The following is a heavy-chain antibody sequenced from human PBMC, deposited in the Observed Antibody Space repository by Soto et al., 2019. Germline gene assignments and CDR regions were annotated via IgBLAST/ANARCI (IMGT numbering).Heavy chain of an antibody. CDR3: ARHVSQWRENTLDY. V-gene: IGHV3-74*01. Sequence: EVQLVESGGGLVQPGGSLRLSCAASGFTFSNYWMHWVRQAPGEGLVWVSRIKGEGSSTSDADSVRGRFTISRDNAKNTVYLQRASLRADYTAGYDWARHVSQWRENTLDYWGQGTLVTVSS. J-gene: IGHJ4*02. CDR1: GFTFSNYW. D-gene: IGHD6-19*01. CDR2: IKGEGSST.